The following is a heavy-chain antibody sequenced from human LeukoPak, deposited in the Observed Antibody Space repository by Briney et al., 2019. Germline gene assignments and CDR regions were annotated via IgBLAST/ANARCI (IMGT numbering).Heavy chain of an antibody. CDR1: GFSVTSKY. D-gene: IGHD2-21*01. CDR2: IYIDGNT. CDR3: ARGGVVVALGSYGMDV. J-gene: IGHJ6*02. Sequence: GGSLRLSCAASGFSVTSKYMNWVRQAPGKGLEWVSVIYIDGNTYYADSVKGRFTIPRDNSKNTLYLQMNTLRAEDTAVYYCARGGVVVALGSYGMDVWGQGTTVTVSS. V-gene: IGHV3-53*01.